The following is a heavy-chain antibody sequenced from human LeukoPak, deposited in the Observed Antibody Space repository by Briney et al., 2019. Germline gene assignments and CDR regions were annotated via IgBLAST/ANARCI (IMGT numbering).Heavy chain of an antibody. V-gene: IGHV3-30*07. CDR2: ISYDGSNK. D-gene: IGHD6-19*01. Sequence: SGRSLRLSCAASGFTFSSYAMHWVRQAPGKGLEWVAVISYDGSNKYYADSVKGRFTISRENAKNSLYLQMNSLRAGDTAVYYCARVRRPSYSSVPQTNWFDPWGQGTLVTVSS. J-gene: IGHJ5*02. CDR1: GFTFSSYA. CDR3: ARVRRPSYSSVPQTNWFDP.